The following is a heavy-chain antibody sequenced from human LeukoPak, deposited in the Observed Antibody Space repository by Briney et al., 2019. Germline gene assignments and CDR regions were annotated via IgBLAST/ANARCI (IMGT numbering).Heavy chain of an antibody. D-gene: IGHD3-22*01. CDR2: IKSKADGGTT. CDR1: GFTFSIAW. V-gene: IGHV3-15*01. CDR3: TTSSGYYSNFDY. J-gene: IGHJ4*02. Sequence: GGSLRLSCAASGFTFSIAWITWVRQAPGKGLEWVGRIKSKADGGTTDYAAPVKGRFTISRDDSKNTLYLQMNSLRTEDTAVYYCTTSSGYYSNFDYWGQGTLVTVSS.